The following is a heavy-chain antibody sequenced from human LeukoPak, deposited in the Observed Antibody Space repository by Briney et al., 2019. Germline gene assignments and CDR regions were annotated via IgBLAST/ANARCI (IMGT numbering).Heavy chain of an antibody. V-gene: IGHV4-61*02. Sequence: SETLSLTCTVSGGSISSGSYYWSWIRQPAGEGLEWIGRIYTSGSTNYNPSLKSRVTISVDTSKNQFSLKLSSVTAADTAVYYCATTYYDFWSGYSLGWFDPWGQGTLVTVSS. D-gene: IGHD3-3*01. CDR3: ATTYYDFWSGYSLGWFDP. J-gene: IGHJ5*02. CDR2: IYTSGST. CDR1: GGSISSGSYY.